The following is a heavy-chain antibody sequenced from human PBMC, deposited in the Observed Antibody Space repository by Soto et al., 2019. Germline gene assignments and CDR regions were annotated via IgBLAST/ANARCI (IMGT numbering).Heavy chain of an antibody. CDR2: IYYSGST. V-gene: IGHV4-39*01. D-gene: IGHD5-12*01. J-gene: IGHJ3*02. CDR1: GGSISSSSYY. CDR3: ARHAVSTDDAFAI. Sequence: SETLSLTCTVSGGSISSSSYYWGWIRQPPGKGLEWIGSIYYSGSTYYNPSLKSRVTISVDTSKNQFSLKLSSVTAADTAVYYCARHAVSTDDAFAIWGQGTMVTVSS.